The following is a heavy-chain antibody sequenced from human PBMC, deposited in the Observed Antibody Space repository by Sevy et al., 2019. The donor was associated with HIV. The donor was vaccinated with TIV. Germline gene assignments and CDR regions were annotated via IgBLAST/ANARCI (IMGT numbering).Heavy chain of an antibody. D-gene: IGHD2-2*02. Sequence: GGSLRLSCAASGFTFSSYWMHWVRQAPGKGLVWLSRINSDGSSTSYADSVKGRFTISRDNAKNTLYLQMNSLRAEDTAVYYCARDGNVVVPAAIREEPTYYYYYMDVWGKGTTVTVSS. J-gene: IGHJ6*03. CDR3: ARDGNVVVPAAIREEPTYYYYYMDV. CDR2: INSDGSST. CDR1: GFTFSSYW. V-gene: IGHV3-74*01.